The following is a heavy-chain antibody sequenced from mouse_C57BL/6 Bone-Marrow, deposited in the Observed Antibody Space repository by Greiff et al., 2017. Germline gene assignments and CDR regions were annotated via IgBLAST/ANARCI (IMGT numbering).Heavy chain of an antibody. CDR1: GYTFTSYW. CDR3: AREPLRLRDAMDY. J-gene: IGHJ4*01. CDR2: IDPSDSYT. D-gene: IGHD3-2*02. Sequence: VQLQQSGAELVKPGASVKLSCKASGYTFTSYWMQWVKQRPGQGLEWIGEIDPSDSYTNYNHKFKGKSTLTVDKSSSTAYMQLSSLTSEDSAVYYCAREPLRLRDAMDYWGQGTSVTVSS. V-gene: IGHV1-50*01.